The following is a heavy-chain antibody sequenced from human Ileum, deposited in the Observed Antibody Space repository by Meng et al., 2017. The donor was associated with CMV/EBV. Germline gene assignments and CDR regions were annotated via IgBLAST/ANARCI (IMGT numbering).Heavy chain of an antibody. CDR1: SMGSTNW. Sequence: SMGSTNWWSWVRQSPGKGLEWIAEVYHSGATNYNPSLKSRVSISADKFNNQFSLRLSSVTAADTAVYYCASEVGCINTTCYFNNWVESWGQGTLVTSPQ. V-gene: IGHV4-4*02. CDR2: VYHSGAT. D-gene: IGHD2-21*01. CDR3: ASEVGCINTTCYFNNWVES. J-gene: IGHJ5*01.